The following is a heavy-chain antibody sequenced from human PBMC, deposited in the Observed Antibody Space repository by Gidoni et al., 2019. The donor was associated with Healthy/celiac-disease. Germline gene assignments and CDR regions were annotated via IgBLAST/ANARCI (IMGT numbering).Heavy chain of an antibody. J-gene: IGHJ5*02. CDR2: INAGNGNT. CDR3: ARVLTYCSSTSCYRRGFDP. V-gene: IGHV1-3*01. Sequence: QSGAEVKKPGASVKVSCKASGYTFTSYAMHWVRQAPGQRLEWMGWINAGNGNTKYSQKFQGRVTITRDTSASPAYMELSSLRSEDTAVYYCARVLTYCSSTSCYRRGFDPWGQGTLVTVSS. CDR1: GYTFTSYA. D-gene: IGHD2-2*02.